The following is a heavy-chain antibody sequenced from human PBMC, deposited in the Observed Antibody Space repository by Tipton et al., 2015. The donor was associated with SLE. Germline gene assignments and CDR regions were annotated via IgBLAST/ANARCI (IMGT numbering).Heavy chain of an antibody. CDR3: AKDQQLWLRADAFDI. CDR2: ISGSGGST. J-gene: IGHJ3*02. CDR1: GFTFSSYA. D-gene: IGHD5-18*01. Sequence: GSLRPSCAASGFTFSSYAMSWVRQAPGKGLEWVSAISGSGGSTYYADSVKGRFTISRDNSKNTLYLQMNSLRAEDTAVYYCAKDQQLWLRADAFDIWGQGTMVTVSS. V-gene: IGHV3-23*01.